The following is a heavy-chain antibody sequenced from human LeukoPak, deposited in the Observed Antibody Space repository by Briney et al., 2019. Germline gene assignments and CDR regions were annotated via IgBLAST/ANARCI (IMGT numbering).Heavy chain of an antibody. Sequence: GGSLRLSCAASGFTFTTYALSWVRQAPGKGLEWVSTISTTGGSTYYADSVKGRFTISRDNSKDTLYLQMNSLGAEDTALYYCAKDRHGDYGLGALNIWGQGTMVTVSS. J-gene: IGHJ3*02. CDR3: AKDRHGDYGLGALNI. CDR2: ISTTGGST. V-gene: IGHV3-23*01. CDR1: GFTFTTYA. D-gene: IGHD4-17*01.